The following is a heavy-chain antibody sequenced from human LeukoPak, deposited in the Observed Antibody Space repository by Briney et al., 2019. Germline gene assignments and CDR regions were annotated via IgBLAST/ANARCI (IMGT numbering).Heavy chain of an antibody. J-gene: IGHJ4*02. V-gene: IGHV3-48*03. CDR3: AREASPGDPVGWHFDC. Sequence: GGSLRLSCAASGFTFSTYEMVWVRQAPGRGLEWVSYINSAGTTIYTESVKGRFTISRDTAKNSLYLQMNSLRVEDTAIYFCAREASPGDPVGWHFDCWGQGTLVTVSS. D-gene: IGHD7-27*01. CDR1: GFTFSTYE. CDR2: INSAGTTI.